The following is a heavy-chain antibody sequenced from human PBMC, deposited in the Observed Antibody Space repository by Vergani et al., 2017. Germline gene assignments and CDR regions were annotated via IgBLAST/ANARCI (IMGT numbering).Heavy chain of an antibody. CDR1: GFTFIMHA. CDR3: AKVGRSEVAGTFGAFDI. V-gene: IGHV3-23*01. CDR2: LSASDRRT. Sequence: VQILQSGGDLVQPGGSLRLSCAASGFTFIMHAMSWVRQAPGKGLEWVSTLSASDRRTHYADSVKGRFTISRDNSKNTLFLHMNSLRPEDTAVYYCAKVGRSEVAGTFGAFDIWGQGTMVTVSS. J-gene: IGHJ3*02. D-gene: IGHD6-19*01.